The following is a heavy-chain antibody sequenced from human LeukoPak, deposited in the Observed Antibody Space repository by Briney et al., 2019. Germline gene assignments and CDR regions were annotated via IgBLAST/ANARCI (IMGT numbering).Heavy chain of an antibody. CDR3: ARAPSYSIAARVLYYFDY. D-gene: IGHD6-6*01. V-gene: IGHV3-21*01. J-gene: IGHJ4*02. Sequence: PGGSLRLSCAASGFTFSSYSMNWVRQAPGKGLEWVSSISSSSSYIYYADSVKGRFTISRDNAKNSLYLQMNSLRAEDTAVYYCARAPSYSIAARVLYYFDYWGQGTLVTVSS. CDR2: ISSSSSYI. CDR1: GFTFSSYS.